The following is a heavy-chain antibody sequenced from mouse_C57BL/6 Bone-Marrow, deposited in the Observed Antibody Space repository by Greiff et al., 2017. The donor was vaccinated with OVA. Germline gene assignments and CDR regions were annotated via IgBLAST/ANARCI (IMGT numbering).Heavy chain of an antibody. CDR2: IDPSDSYT. D-gene: IGHD2-4*01. CDR3: ARFDYHSMDY. CDR1: GYTFTSYW. V-gene: IGHV1-69*01. J-gene: IGHJ4*01. Sequence: QVQLQQPGAELVMPGASVKLSCKASGYTFTSYWMHWVKQRPGQGLEWIGEIDPSDSYTNYNQKFKGKSTLTVDKSSSTAYMQLSSLTSEDSAVYYRARFDYHSMDYWGQGTSVTVSS.